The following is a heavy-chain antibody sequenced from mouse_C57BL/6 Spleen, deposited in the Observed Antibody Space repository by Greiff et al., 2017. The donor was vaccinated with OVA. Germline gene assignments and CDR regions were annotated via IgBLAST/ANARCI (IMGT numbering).Heavy chain of an antibody. CDR1: GFTFRSYA. V-gene: IGHV5-9-1*02. CDR3: TRSLFYYGDCGDFDY. D-gene: IGHD2-13*01. Sequence: EVKVVESGEGLVKPGGSLKLSCAASGFTFRSYAMSWVRQPPEKRLEWVAYIRSGGDYISYAATVKGRFTISRDHARNTLYLQMSSLKSEDTAMYYCTRSLFYYGDCGDFDYWGQGTTLTVSS. J-gene: IGHJ2*01. CDR2: IRSGGDYI.